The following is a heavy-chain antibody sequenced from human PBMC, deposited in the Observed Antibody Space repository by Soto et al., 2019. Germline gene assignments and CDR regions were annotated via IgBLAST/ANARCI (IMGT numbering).Heavy chain of an antibody. Sequence: ASVKFSCKSSGYTFTSYGINWVRQAPGQGLEWMGWISGYNGNTDYVQRLQDRVTMTTDTSTRTAYMELRNLRSDDSAVYYCARTDLKLRGLDYWGQGNLVTVSS. CDR1: GYTFTSYG. D-gene: IGHD1-7*01. J-gene: IGHJ4*02. V-gene: IGHV1-18*01. CDR3: ARTDLKLRGLDY. CDR2: ISGYNGNT.